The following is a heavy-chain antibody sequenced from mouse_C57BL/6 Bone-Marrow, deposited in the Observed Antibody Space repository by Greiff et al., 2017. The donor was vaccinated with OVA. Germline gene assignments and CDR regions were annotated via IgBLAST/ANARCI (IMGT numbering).Heavy chain of an antibody. D-gene: IGHD2-1*01. V-gene: IGHV1-53*01. J-gene: IGHJ3*01. CDR2: INPSNGGT. Sequence: QVQLQQPGPELVKPGASVKLSCKASGYTFTSYWMHWVKQRPGQGLEWIGNINPSNGGTNYNEKFKSKATLTVDKSSSTAYMQLSSLTSEDSAVYYCARGDGNYDRFAYWGQGTLVTVSA. CDR1: GYTFTSYW. CDR3: ARGDGNYDRFAY.